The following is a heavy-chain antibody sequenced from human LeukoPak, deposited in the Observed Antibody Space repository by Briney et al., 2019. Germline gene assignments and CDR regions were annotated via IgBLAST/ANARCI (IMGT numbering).Heavy chain of an antibody. J-gene: IGHJ6*03. V-gene: IGHV1-18*01. Sequence: ASVKVSCKASGYTFTSYGISWVRQAPGRGLEWMGWISAYNGNTNYAQKLQGRVTMTTDTSTSTAYMELRSLRSDDTAVYYCARCTGTVTTFYYYYYMDVWGKGTTVTVSS. D-gene: IGHD4-17*01. CDR3: ARCTGTVTTFYYYYYMDV. CDR1: GYTFTSYG. CDR2: ISAYNGNT.